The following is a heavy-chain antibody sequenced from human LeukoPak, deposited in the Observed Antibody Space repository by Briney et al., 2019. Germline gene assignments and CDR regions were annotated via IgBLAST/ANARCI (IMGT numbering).Heavy chain of an antibody. CDR3: AGGMAAAADY. CDR1: GYSISSGYY. CDR2: ISHSGST. Sequence: SETLSLTCAVSGYSISSGYYWGWIRQPPGKGLEWIGCISHSGSTYYNPSLKSRLTISLDTSKNQLSLKLTSVTAADTAVYYCAGGMAAAADYWGQGILVTVSS. V-gene: IGHV4-38-2*01. D-gene: IGHD6-13*01. J-gene: IGHJ4*02.